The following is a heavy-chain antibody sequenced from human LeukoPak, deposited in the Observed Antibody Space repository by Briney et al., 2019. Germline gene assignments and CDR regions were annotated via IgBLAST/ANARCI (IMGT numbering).Heavy chain of an antibody. CDR2: ISGSGGST. D-gene: IGHD4-23*01. V-gene: IGHV3-23*01. J-gene: IGHJ4*02. CDR1: GFTFSSYA. Sequence: GGSLRLSCAASGFTFSSYAMSWVRQAPGKGLEWVSAISGSGGSTYYADSVKGRFSISRDNSKNTLYLQMNSLRAEDTAVYYCAGGSGNSGRFDFWGQGTLVTVSS. CDR3: AGGSGNSGRFDF.